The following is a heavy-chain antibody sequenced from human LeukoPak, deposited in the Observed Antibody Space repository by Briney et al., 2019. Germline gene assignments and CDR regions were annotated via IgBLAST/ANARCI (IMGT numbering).Heavy chain of an antibody. Sequence: PGGSLRLSCVASGFPFHNYWMTWVRQAPGKGLEWVANIKQDAVEEFYVDSVKGRFTISRDNAKNTLYLQMNGLRADDTAIYYCASGSAYYGSGSRLDYWGQGTLVTVSS. D-gene: IGHD3-10*01. CDR2: IKQDAVEE. CDR3: ASGSAYYGSGSRLDY. CDR1: GFPFHNYW. J-gene: IGHJ4*02. V-gene: IGHV3-7*01.